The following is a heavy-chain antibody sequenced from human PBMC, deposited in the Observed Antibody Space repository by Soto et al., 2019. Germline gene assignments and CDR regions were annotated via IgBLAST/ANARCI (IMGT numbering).Heavy chain of an antibody. CDR3: AKPHPKTVVPAASFWYYFDY. D-gene: IGHD2-2*01. CDR1: GFTFSSYA. J-gene: IGHJ4*02. V-gene: IGHV3-23*01. Sequence: PGGSLRLSCAASGFTFSSYAMSWVRQAPGKGLEWVSAISGSGGSTYYADSVKGRFTISRDNSKNTLYLQMNSLRAEDTAVYYCAKPHPKTVVPAASFWYYFDYWGQGTLVTVSS. CDR2: ISGSGGST.